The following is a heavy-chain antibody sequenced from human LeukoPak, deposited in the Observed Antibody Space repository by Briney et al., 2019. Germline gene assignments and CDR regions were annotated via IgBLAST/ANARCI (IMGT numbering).Heavy chain of an antibody. CDR3: ARDYYDSSGYGGYYFDY. Sequence: KSSQTLSLTCTVSGGSISSGDYYWSWIRQPPGKGLEWIGYIYYSGSTYYNPSLKSRVTISVDTPKNQFSLKLSSVTAADTAVYYCARDYYDSSGYGGYYFDYWGQGTLVTVSS. D-gene: IGHD3-22*01. CDR2: IYYSGST. J-gene: IGHJ4*02. CDR1: GGSISSGDYY. V-gene: IGHV4-30-4*01.